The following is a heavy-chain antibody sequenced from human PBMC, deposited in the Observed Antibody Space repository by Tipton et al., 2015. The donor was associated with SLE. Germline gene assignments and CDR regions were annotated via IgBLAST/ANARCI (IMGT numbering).Heavy chain of an antibody. J-gene: IGHJ4*02. CDR2: IHHSGST. CDR1: GGSFSGYY. Sequence: TLSLTCAVFGGSFSGYYWSWIRQPPGKGLEWIGEIHHSGSTSLSPSLKSRVTVSLDTSKSQLSLKLTSVIAADTAVYYCARRQVAVDYDYWGQGTQVTVSS. V-gene: IGHV4-34*01. CDR3: ARRQVAVDYDY.